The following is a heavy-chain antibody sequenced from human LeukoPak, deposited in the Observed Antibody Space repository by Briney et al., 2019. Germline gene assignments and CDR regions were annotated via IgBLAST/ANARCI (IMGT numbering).Heavy chain of an antibody. CDR2: INSDGSST. CDR1: GSTFSTYW. D-gene: IGHD2-2*01. J-gene: IGHJ4*02. Sequence: GGSLRLSCVASGSTFSTYWMHWVRPAPGKGLVWVSRINSDGSSTSYADSVKGRFTISRDNAKNTLYLQMNSLRAEDTAVYYCVRIVGVPTADNYWGQGTLVTVSS. V-gene: IGHV3-74*01. CDR3: VRIVGVPTADNY.